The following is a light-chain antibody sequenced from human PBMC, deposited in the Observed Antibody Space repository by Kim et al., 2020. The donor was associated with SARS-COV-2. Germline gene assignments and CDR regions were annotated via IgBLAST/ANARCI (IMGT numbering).Light chain of an antibody. CDR2: SVS. CDR1: QSVCSHC. Sequence: EIVLTQSPGTLSLSPGGRATLSCRTRQSVCSHCLAWYQQRPGQAPRLLIYSVSTRATGIPDRFSGSGSGTDFTLTISRLEPEDFAVYYCRQYGVASPYTFGRGTKL. V-gene: IGKV3-20*01. CDR3: RQYGVASPYT. J-gene: IGKJ2*01.